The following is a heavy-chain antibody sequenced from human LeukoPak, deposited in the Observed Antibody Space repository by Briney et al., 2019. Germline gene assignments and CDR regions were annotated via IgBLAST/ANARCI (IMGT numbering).Heavy chain of an antibody. Sequence: ASVKVSCKASGYTFTGYYMHWVRQAPGQGLEWMGWINPNSGGTNYAQKFQGRVTMTRDTPISTAYMELSRLRSDDTAVYYCASAVTKVWAFDIWGQGTMVTVSS. D-gene: IGHD4-17*01. CDR2: INPNSGGT. CDR1: GYTFTGYY. V-gene: IGHV1-2*02. CDR3: ASAVTKVWAFDI. J-gene: IGHJ3*02.